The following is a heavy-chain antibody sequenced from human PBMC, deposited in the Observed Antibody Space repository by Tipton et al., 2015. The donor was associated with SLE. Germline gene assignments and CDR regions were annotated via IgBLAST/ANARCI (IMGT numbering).Heavy chain of an antibody. CDR2: INHSGST. J-gene: IGHJ6*02. D-gene: IGHD5-24*01. V-gene: IGHV4-34*01. CDR1: GGSFSGYY. CDR3: ARQSATPHTGYYGMDV. Sequence: TLSLTCAVYGGSFSGYYWSWIRQPPGKGLEWIGEINHSGSTNYNPSLKRRVTISVDTSKNQFSLNLSSVTAADTAVYYCARQSATPHTGYYGMDVWGQGTTVTVSS.